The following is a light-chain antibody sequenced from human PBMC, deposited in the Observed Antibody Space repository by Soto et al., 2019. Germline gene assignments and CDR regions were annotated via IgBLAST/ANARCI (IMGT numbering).Light chain of an antibody. CDR1: QSISSW. V-gene: IGKV1-5*01. J-gene: IGKJ1*01. Sequence: DMEVTQRPSARRAGVGGRVSSTWRASQSISSWLAWYQQKPGKAPKLLIYDASSLESGVPSSFSGSASGTEYTLSICSLQPEDLAIYCCQHYMIYPWTLGQGTKVDIK. CDR3: QHYMIYPWT. CDR2: DAS.